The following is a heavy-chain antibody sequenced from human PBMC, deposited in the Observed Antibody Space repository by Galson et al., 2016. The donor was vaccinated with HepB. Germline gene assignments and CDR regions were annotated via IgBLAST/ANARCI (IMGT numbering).Heavy chain of an antibody. J-gene: IGHJ4*02. V-gene: IGHV1-3*01. Sequence: SVKVSCKASGYSFKTYGIHWVRQAPGQRPEWMGWINDGDGSTLHSQRFQGRVTFTRDTSASTAYMELSSLIFEDTAVCFCARDDATDGPIILDYWGQGTLVTVSS. D-gene: IGHD3/OR15-3a*01. CDR3: ARDDATDGPIILDY. CDR1: GYSFKTYG. CDR2: INDGDGST.